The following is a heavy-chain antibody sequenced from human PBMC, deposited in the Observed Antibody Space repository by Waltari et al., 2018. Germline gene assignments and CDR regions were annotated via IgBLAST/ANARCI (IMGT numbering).Heavy chain of an antibody. CDR3: ARDALGEYFDY. V-gene: IGHV3-7*01. CDR1: GFTFSSYW. Sequence: EVQLVESGGGLVQPGGSLRLSCAASGFTFSSYWMSWVRQAPGKGREWVANIKQDGSENYYVDSVKGRFTISRDNAKTSLYLQMNSLRAEDTAVYYCARDALGEYFDYWGQGTLVTFSS. CDR2: IKQDGSEN. J-gene: IGHJ4*02.